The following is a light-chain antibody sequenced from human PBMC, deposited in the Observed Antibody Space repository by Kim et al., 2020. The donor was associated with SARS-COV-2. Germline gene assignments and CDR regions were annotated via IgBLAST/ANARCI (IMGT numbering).Light chain of an antibody. V-gene: IGKV3-20*01. CDR1: QSVSTN. J-gene: IGKJ2*01. Sequence: SLAPWESCTLSCSASQSVSTNLSWYQQKPVQAPRLLIYGASSRAPGIPDRFSVSVSGTDFTLTISRLEPEDFAVYYCQQHYMSPKTFGQVTKLEI. CDR3: QQHYMSPKT. CDR2: GAS.